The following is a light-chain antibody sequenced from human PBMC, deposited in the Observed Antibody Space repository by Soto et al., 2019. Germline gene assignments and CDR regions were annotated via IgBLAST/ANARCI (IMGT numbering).Light chain of an antibody. Sequence: VLTQSPATLSLSPGERATLSCRASQSVSSYLHWFQQRPGQSPRRLIENVSNRDSGVPDRFTGSGSGTDFTLEISRVEAEDVGMYYCMHSIDLLWTFGQGTKVDIK. CDR2: NVS. CDR1: QSVSSY. CDR3: MHSIDLLWT. J-gene: IGKJ1*01. V-gene: IGKV2-30*01.